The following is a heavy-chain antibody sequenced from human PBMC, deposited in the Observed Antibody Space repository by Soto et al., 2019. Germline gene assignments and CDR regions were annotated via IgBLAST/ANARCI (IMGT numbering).Heavy chain of an antibody. V-gene: IGHV4-39*01. CDR1: GASISSSSFY. J-gene: IGHJ4*02. Sequence: SETLSLTCTVSGASISSSSFYWGWIRQPPGKGLESIANIYYDGSTYYNPSLKSRVTISLDTSKNQFSLKLSSVTAADTAVYYCARGDGDRYDGHGYLGRHWGQGSLVTVSS. D-gene: IGHD2-21*01. CDR2: IYYDGST. CDR3: ARGDGDRYDGHGYLGRH.